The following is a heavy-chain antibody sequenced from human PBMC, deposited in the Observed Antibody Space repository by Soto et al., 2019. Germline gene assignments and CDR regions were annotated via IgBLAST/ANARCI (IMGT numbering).Heavy chain of an antibody. CDR3: ARVENCRGGTCYSEYFHH. CDR1: GYIFTAYS. D-gene: IGHD2-15*01. J-gene: IGHJ1*01. CDR2: VNPSGGSA. V-gene: IGHV1-46*01. Sequence: QVQLVQSGAEVKKPGASVKVSCKTSGYIFTAYSMHWVRQAPGQGLEWMGVVNPSGGSAHYAQSFEGRVTLTRDTSTSTFYMELSSLRSEDTAVYYCARVENCRGGTCYSEYFHHWGQGTLVTDSS.